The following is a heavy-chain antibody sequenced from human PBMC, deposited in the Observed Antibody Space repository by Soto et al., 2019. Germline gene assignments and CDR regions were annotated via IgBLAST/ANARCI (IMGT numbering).Heavy chain of an antibody. CDR2: MYQSGST. V-gene: IGHV4-30-2*01. CDR1: GDSVSSGGYS. Sequence: SETLSLTCVVSGDSVSSGGYSWSWIRQPPGKGLEWIGYMYQSGSTYYNPSLNSRVTISVDRSENQFSLKLTSVTAADTAVYYCAKGAAANLGYYALDVWGQGTTVTVSS. D-gene: IGHD6-25*01. J-gene: IGHJ6*02. CDR3: AKGAAANLGYYALDV.